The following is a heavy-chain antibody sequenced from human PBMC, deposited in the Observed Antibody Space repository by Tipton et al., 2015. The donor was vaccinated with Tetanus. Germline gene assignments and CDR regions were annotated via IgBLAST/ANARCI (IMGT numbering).Heavy chain of an antibody. CDR3: ARGPRLLLYYFDS. J-gene: IGHJ4*02. CDR2: ISSTTTYI. D-gene: IGHD5-12*01. V-gene: IGHV3-21*01. Sequence: GSLRLSCAVSGGSISSGGYSWTWIRQPPGKGLEWVASISSTTTYIYYADSVKGRFTISRDDAKNSLFLQMNSLRAEDTAVYYCARGPRLLLYYFDSWGQGTLVTVSS. CDR1: GGSISSGGYS.